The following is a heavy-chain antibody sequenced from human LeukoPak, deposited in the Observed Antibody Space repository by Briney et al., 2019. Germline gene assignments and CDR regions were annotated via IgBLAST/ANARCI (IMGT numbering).Heavy chain of an antibody. CDR1: GYNFPTSW. Sequence: GESLQISCKGSGYNFPTSWIAWVRQMPEKGLEWMGSVYPTDSDTRYSPSFQGQVTISADRSIGTAYLQWSSLKASDTAIYYCVRLESGLYFFDYWGQGTLVTVSS. CDR3: VRLESGLYFFDY. V-gene: IGHV5-51*01. CDR2: VYPTDSDT. D-gene: IGHD3-3*01. J-gene: IGHJ4*02.